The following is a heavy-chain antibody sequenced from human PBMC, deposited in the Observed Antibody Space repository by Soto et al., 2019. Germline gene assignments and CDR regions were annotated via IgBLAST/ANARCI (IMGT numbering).Heavy chain of an antibody. Sequence: EVQLLESGGGLVQPGGSLRLSCAASGFTFSNYAVTWVRQAPGKGLEWVSTISGSGGSTYYADSMKGRFTITRDNSKNTLYLQMNSLRADDTAVYYCAKDQGSSWYEIDYWGQGTLVTVSS. CDR1: GFTFSNYA. J-gene: IGHJ4*02. CDR2: ISGSGGST. V-gene: IGHV3-23*01. CDR3: AKDQGSSWYEIDY. D-gene: IGHD6-13*01.